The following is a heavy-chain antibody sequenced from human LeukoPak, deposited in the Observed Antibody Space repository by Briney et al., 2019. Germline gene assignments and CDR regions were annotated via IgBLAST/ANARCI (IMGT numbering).Heavy chain of an antibody. CDR1: GFTFSSYA. CDR2: ISGSGGST. D-gene: IGHD5-18*01. CDR3: AKDERGYSYGLFDY. V-gene: IGHV3-23*01. Sequence: GGSLRLSRAASGFTFSSYAMSWVRQAPGKGLEWVSAISGSGGSTYYADSVKGRFTISRDNSKNTLYLQMNSLRAEDTAVYYCAKDERGYSYGLFDYWGQGTLVTVSS. J-gene: IGHJ4*02.